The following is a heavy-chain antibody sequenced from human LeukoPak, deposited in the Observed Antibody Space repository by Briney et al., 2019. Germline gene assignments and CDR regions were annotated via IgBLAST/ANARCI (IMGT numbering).Heavy chain of an antibody. CDR1: GFTFSDYY. CDR3: AREPTSAYSSSWYVYQSAEYFQH. J-gene: IGHJ1*01. Sequence: PGGSLRLSCAASGFTFSDYYMSWIRQAPGKGLEWVSYISSSSSYIYYADSVKGRFTISRDNAKNSLYLQMNSLRAEDTAVYYCAREPTSAYSSSWYVYQSAEYFQHWGQGTLVTVSS. CDR2: ISSSSSYI. D-gene: IGHD6-13*01. V-gene: IGHV3-11*06.